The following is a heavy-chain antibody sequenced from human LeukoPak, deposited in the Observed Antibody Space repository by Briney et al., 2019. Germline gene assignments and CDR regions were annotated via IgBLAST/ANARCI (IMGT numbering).Heavy chain of an antibody. CDR1: GGSISSYY. D-gene: IGHD3-3*01. CDR3: ARVAYYDFWSGINWFDP. Sequence: SETLSLTCTVSGGSISSYYWSWIRQPPGKGLEWIGYIYYSGSTNYNPSLKSRVTISVGTSKNQFSLKLSSVTAADTAVYYCARVAYYDFWSGINWFDPWGQGTLVTVSS. J-gene: IGHJ5*02. CDR2: IYYSGST. V-gene: IGHV4-59*01.